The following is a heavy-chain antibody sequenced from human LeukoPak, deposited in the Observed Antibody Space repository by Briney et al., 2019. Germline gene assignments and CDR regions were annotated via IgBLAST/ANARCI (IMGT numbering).Heavy chain of an antibody. V-gene: IGHV3-7*02. CDR2: IKPDGSEK. J-gene: IGHJ4*02. CDR1: AFTFRTYW. Sequence: GGCLRLSCAASAFTFRTYWMSWVRQAPGKGLEWVAMIKPDGSEKYYVDSVKGLFTISRDNAKNSLYLQMNSLRAEDTAIYYCARLLYYDSSGYSYWGQGTLVTVSS. D-gene: IGHD3-22*01. CDR3: ARLLYYDSSGYSY.